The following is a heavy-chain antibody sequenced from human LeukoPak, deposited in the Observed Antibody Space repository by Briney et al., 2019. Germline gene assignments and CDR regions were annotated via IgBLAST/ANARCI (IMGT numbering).Heavy chain of an antibody. J-gene: IGHJ4*02. V-gene: IGHV3-23*01. CDR2: IRGNGADT. CDR1: GFTFSSYA. Sequence: GASPRLSCAASGFTFSSYAMSWVRQAPGEGLEWVSAIRGNGADTYYADSVKGRFTISRDNSKNTLYLQMNSLRAEDTAVYYCAKVPNSGSYYYFDYWGQGALVTVSS. D-gene: IGHD1-26*01. CDR3: AKVPNSGSYYYFDY.